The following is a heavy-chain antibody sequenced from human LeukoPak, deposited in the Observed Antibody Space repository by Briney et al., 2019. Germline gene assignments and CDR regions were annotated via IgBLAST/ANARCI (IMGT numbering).Heavy chain of an antibody. D-gene: IGHD3-22*01. CDR1: GFTFNNYA. CDR2: ISSSSSTI. CDR3: ARDFDDSSDY. V-gene: IGHV3-48*01. Sequence: GGSLRLSCAASGFTFNNYAMNWVRQAPGKGLEWVSYISSSSSTIYYADSVKGRFTISRDNAKNSLYLQMNSLRAEDTAVYYCARDFDDSSDYWGQGTLVTVSS. J-gene: IGHJ4*02.